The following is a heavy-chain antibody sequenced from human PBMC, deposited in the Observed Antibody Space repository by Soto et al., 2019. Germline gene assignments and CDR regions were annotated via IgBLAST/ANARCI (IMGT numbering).Heavy chain of an antibody. J-gene: IGHJ4*02. CDR3: ARDDSGWFLGY. D-gene: IGHD6-19*01. CDR1: GFTFSSYS. CDR2: ISSSLATI. V-gene: IGHV3-48*01. Sequence: GGSLRLSCAASGFTFSSYSMNWVRQAPGKGLEWVSYISSSLATIYYADSVRGRFSISRDNDKNSLYLQMNNLRAEDTAVYYCARDDSGWFLGYCAQGTLVTGSS.